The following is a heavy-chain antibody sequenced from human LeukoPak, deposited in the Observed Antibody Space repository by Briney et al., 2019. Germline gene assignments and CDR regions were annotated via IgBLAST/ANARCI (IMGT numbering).Heavy chain of an antibody. CDR1: GYSFTSYW. CDR3: ARRYDFWSGYYTQAFDI. V-gene: IGHV5-51*01. J-gene: IGHJ3*02. CDR2: IYPGDSDT. D-gene: IGHD3-3*01. Sequence: GESLKISCKGSGYSFTSYWIGWVRQMPGKGLEWMGIIYPGDSDTRYSPSFQGQVTISADKSISTAYLQWSSLKASDTAMYYCARRYDFWSGYYTQAFDIWGQGTMVTVSS.